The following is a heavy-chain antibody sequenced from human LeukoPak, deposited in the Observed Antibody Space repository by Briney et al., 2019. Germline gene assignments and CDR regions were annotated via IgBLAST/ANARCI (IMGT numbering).Heavy chain of an antibody. D-gene: IGHD1-1*01. V-gene: IGHV3-23*01. J-gene: IGHJ1*01. CDR3: ARGEVPTVGTT. CDR1: GFTFSSYA. Sequence: GGSLRLSCAASGFTFSSYAMSWVRQAPGQGLEWVSAISGSGGSTSYEDYVRGRFTISRDNSKNTLYLQMNSLRAEDTAVYYCARGEVPTVGTTWGQGTLVIVSS. CDR2: ISGSGGST.